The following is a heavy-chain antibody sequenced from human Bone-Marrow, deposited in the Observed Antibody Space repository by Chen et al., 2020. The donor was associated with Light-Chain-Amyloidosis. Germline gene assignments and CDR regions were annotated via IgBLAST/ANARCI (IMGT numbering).Heavy chain of an antibody. CDR3: AKHLTDSSGYYSFDY. V-gene: IGHV3-23*01. Sequence: EVQLLESGGGLVQPGGSLRLSCAASGFTFSSYAMSWVRQAPGKGLEWVSAIGGSGGSTYYADSVKGRFTISRDNSKNTLYLQMNSLRAEDTAVYYCAKHLTDSSGYYSFDYWGQGTLVTVSS. J-gene: IGHJ4*02. D-gene: IGHD3-22*01. CDR1: GFTFSSYA. CDR2: IGGSGGST.